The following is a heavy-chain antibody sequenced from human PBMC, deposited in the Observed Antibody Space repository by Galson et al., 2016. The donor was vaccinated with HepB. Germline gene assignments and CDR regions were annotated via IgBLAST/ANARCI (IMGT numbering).Heavy chain of an antibody. CDR3: ATSRASSNWVAYYYNMDV. Sequence: SLRLSCAASGFTFSTHWMSWVRQAPGKGLEWVANIKQDGSEKDYVKSVKGRFTISRDNAKNSLYLQMNGLRVEDTAVYYCATSRASSNWVAYYYNMDVWGQGTTVIVSS. CDR1: GFTFSTHW. CDR2: IKQDGSEK. D-gene: IGHD1-1*01. V-gene: IGHV3-7*02. J-gene: IGHJ6*02.